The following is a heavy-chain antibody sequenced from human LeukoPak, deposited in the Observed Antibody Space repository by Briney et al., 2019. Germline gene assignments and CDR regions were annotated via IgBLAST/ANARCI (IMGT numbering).Heavy chain of an antibody. J-gene: IGHJ6*03. CDR3: ARSSSSAYYYYYYYMDV. Sequence: PSETLSLTCTVSGGSISSYYWSWIRQPPGKGLEWIGYIYYSGSTNYNPSLKSRVTISVDTSKNQFSLKLSSVTAADTAVYYCARSSSSAYYYYYYYMDVWGKGTTVTVSS. V-gene: IGHV4-59*01. CDR2: IYYSGST. CDR1: GGSISSYY. D-gene: IGHD6-6*01.